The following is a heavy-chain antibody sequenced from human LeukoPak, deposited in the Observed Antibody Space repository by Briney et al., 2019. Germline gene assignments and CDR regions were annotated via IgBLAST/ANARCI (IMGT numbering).Heavy chain of an antibody. CDR3: ARGLEVVVAATFHYGMDV. V-gene: IGHV4-34*01. J-gene: IGHJ6*04. D-gene: IGHD2-15*01. CDR1: GGSFSGYY. Sequence: PSETLSLTCAVYGGSFSGYYWSWTRQPPGKGLEWIGEINHSGSTNYNPSLKSRVTISVDTSKNQFSLKLSSVTAADTAVYYCARGLEVVVAATFHYGMDVWGKGTTVTVSS. CDR2: INHSGST.